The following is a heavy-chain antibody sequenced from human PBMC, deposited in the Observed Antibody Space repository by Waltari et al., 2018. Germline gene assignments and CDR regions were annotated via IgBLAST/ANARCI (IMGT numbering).Heavy chain of an antibody. CDR2: ICHSVST. J-gene: IGHJ4*02. D-gene: IGHD6-13*01. CDR1: GYSISSGYY. V-gene: IGHV4-38-2*01. Sequence: QVQLQESGPGLVKPSETLSLTCAVSGYSISSGYYWGWLRQPPGKGLEWIGSICHSVSTYYNPSLKSRVTISVDTSKIQFSLKLSSVTAADTAVYYCGSWYHFDYWGQGTLVTVSS. CDR3: GSWYHFDY.